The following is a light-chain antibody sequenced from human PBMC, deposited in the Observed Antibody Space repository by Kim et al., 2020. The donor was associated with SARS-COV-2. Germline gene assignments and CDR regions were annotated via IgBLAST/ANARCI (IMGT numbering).Light chain of an antibody. CDR2: DVS. CDR1: SSDGGGYNY. Sequence: SALTQPPSVSASPGQSIAISCSGTSSDGGGYNYVSWFQQHPGKAPKLMIYDVSKRPSGVSSRFSGSKSGNTASLTISGLQAEDEADYYCISYTNTNTLVFGRGTQLTVL. CDR3: ISYTNTNTLV. J-gene: IGLJ2*01. V-gene: IGLV2-14*01.